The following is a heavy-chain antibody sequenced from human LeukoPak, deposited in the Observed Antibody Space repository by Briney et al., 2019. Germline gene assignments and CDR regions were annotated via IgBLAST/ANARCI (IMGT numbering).Heavy chain of an antibody. CDR3: TRIIKSGSFDY. Sequence: PGGSLRLSCAASGFTFNNAWMSWVRQAPGKGLEWVGRIKSKTDGGTTDYAAPVKGRFTISRDDSKNTLYLQMSSLKIEDTAVYYCTRIIKSGSFDYWGQGVLVTASS. CDR2: IKSKTDGGTT. D-gene: IGHD1-26*01. J-gene: IGHJ4*02. CDR1: GFTFNNAW. V-gene: IGHV3-15*01.